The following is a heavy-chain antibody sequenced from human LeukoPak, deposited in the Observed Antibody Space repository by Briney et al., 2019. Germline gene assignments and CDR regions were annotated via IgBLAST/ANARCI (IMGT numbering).Heavy chain of an antibody. CDR1: GGSFSGYY. D-gene: IGHD3-22*01. CDR2: IYYSGST. V-gene: IGHV4-31*11. CDR3: AREYSSGSDAFDI. Sequence: PSETLSLTCAVYGGSFSGYYWSWIRQHPGKGLEWIGYIYYSGSTYYNPSLKSRVTISVDTSKNQFSLKLSSVTAADTAVYYCAREYSSGSDAFDIWGQGTMVTVSS. J-gene: IGHJ3*02.